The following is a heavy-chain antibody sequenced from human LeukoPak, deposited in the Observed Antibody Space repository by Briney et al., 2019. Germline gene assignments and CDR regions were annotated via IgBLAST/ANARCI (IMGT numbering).Heavy chain of an antibody. CDR3: ARLSGTYYNGYFDC. J-gene: IGHJ4*02. D-gene: IGHD1-26*01. V-gene: IGHV4-31*03. Sequence: SETLSLTCTVSGGSISSGGYYWSWIRQHPGKGLEWIGYIYYSGSTYYNPSLKSRVTMSEDTSKNQFSLKLSSVTAADTAVYYCARLSGTYYNGYFDCWGQGTLVTVSS. CDR1: GGSISSGGYY. CDR2: IYYSGST.